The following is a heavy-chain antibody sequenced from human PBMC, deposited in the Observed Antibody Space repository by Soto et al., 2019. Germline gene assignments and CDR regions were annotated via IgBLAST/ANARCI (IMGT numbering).Heavy chain of an antibody. CDR2: IKPDESEK. D-gene: IGHD4-4*01. V-gene: IGHV3-7*01. J-gene: IGHJ5*02. CDR3: VRGGSNYAS. CDR1: GFTFSDSW. Sequence: HPGGSLRLSCTASGFTFSDSWMTWVRQAPGKGLEWVARIKPDESEKKYADSVKGRFSISRDNAKNPMYLQMDSLRGEDTAVYYCVRGGSNYASWGQGTLVTVSS.